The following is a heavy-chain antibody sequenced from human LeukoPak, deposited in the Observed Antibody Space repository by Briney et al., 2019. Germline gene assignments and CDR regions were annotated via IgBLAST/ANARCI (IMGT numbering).Heavy chain of an antibody. Sequence: SETLSLTCAVYGGSFSGYYWSWIRQPPGKGLEWIGETNHSGSTNYNPSLKSRVTISVDTSKNQFSLKLSSVTAADTAVYYCARADYDFWSGYYSPWFDPWGQGTLVTVSS. J-gene: IGHJ5*02. D-gene: IGHD3-3*01. V-gene: IGHV4-34*01. CDR2: TNHSGST. CDR1: GGSFSGYY. CDR3: ARADYDFWSGYYSPWFDP.